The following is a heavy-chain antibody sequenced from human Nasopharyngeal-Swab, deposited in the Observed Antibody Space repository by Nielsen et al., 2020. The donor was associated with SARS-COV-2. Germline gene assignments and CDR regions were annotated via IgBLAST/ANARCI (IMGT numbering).Heavy chain of an antibody. V-gene: IGHV1-3*01. J-gene: IGHJ4*02. CDR2: INAGNGNT. Sequence: ASVKVSCKASGYTFTSYAMHWVRQAPGQRLEWMGWINAGNGNTKYSQKFQGRVTITRDTSASTAYMELSSLRSEDTAVYYCAAAPSIVGATLYFDYWGQGTLVTVSS. D-gene: IGHD1-26*01. CDR1: GYTFTSYA. CDR3: AAAPSIVGATLYFDY.